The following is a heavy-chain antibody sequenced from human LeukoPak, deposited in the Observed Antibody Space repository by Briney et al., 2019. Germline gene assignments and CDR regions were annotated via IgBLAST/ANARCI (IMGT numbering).Heavy chain of an antibody. CDR2: ISYDGSNK. Sequence: GRSLRLSCAASGFTFSSYAMHWVRQAPGKGLEWVAVISYDGSNKYYADSVKGRFTISRDNSKNTLYLQMNSLRAEDTAVYYCARDLIAASPVTYYMDVWGKGTTVTVSS. V-gene: IGHV3-30-3*01. CDR1: GFTFSSYA. J-gene: IGHJ6*03. D-gene: IGHD6-6*01. CDR3: ARDLIAASPVTYYMDV.